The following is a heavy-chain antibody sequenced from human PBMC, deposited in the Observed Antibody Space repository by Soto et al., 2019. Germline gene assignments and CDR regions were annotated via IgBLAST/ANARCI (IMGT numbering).Heavy chain of an antibody. Sequence: QVQLVQSGAEVKKPGSSVKVSCKASGGTFSSYAINWVRQAPGQGLEWMGGIIPIFGTADYAQKFQGRVTITADESTSTPYMELSSLRSEDTAVYYCARAVAGGVYYYYGMDVWGQGTTVTVSS. J-gene: IGHJ6*02. CDR1: GGTFSSYA. CDR3: ARAVAGGVYYYYGMDV. V-gene: IGHV1-69*12. D-gene: IGHD6-19*01. CDR2: IIPIFGTA.